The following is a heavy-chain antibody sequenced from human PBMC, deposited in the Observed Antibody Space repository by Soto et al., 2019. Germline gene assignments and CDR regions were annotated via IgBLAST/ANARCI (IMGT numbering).Heavy chain of an antibody. D-gene: IGHD6-13*01. CDR1: VVTFSSYA. V-gene: IGHV3-23*01. CDR3: TKNRLPGYSSNWYCDY. CDR2: ISGSGGST. Sequence: GVSLRLPCAASVVTFSSYAMSCVRQAPGKGLECVSAISGSGGSTYYADSVKGRFTISRDNSKNTLYLQMNILKPEHTTVYYCTKNRLPGYSSNWYCDYWGQGTLVTVSS. J-gene: IGHJ4*02.